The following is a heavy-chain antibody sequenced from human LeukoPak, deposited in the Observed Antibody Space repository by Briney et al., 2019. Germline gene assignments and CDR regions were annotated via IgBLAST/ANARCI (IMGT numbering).Heavy chain of an antibody. D-gene: IGHD6-19*01. Sequence: PGGSLRLSCAASGFTFSSYSMNWVRQAPGKGLEWVSSISSSSSYIYYADSVKGRFTISRDNAKNSLYLQMNSLRAEDTAVYYCARVSIAVARKLDYWGQGTLVTVSS. CDR1: GFTFSSYS. CDR2: ISSSSSYI. V-gene: IGHV3-21*01. CDR3: ARVSIAVARKLDY. J-gene: IGHJ4*02.